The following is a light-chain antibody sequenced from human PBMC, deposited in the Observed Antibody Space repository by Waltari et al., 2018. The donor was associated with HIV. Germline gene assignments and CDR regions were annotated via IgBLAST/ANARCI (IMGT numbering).Light chain of an antibody. CDR3: SSWDDSLFGVA. J-gene: IGLJ2*01. V-gene: IGLV1-44*01. CDR1: DSNPGTNT. CDR2: TNA. Sequence: QSVLTQPPSASGTPGQTVTISCSGRDSNPGTNTVNWYPQLTGTAPKLLVYTNAPRPSGVPDRVSGSKSGTSASLAISGLQSEDEAIYYCSSWDDSLFGVAFGGGTTVTVL.